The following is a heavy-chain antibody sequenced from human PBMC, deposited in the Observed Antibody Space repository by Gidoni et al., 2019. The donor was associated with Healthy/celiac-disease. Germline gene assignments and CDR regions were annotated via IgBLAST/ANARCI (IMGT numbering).Heavy chain of an antibody. V-gene: IGHV4-38-2*01. J-gene: IGHJ4*02. CDR1: GYSISSGYY. Sequence: QVQLQESGPGLVKPSGTLSLTWAVSGYSISSGYYWGWIRQPPGKGLEGIGSIYHSGSTYYNPSLKSRVTISVATAKNQFSLKLSSVTAADTAVYYCAAIVGATFVYWGQGTLVTVSS. D-gene: IGHD1-26*01. CDR3: AAIVGATFVY. CDR2: IYHSGST.